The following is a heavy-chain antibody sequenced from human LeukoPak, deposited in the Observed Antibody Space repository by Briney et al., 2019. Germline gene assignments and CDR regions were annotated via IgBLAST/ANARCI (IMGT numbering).Heavy chain of an antibody. CDR1: GFTFSNYW. V-gene: IGHV3-74*01. Sequence: GGSLRLSCAASGFTFSNYWMHWVRQAPGKGLVWVSRINNDGSSTDYADSVKGRFTISRDNAKNTLYMQMNNLRAEDTAVYYCTRGETVIRYWGQGTLVTVSS. CDR3: TRGETVIRY. D-gene: IGHD2-21*01. J-gene: IGHJ1*01. CDR2: INNDGSST.